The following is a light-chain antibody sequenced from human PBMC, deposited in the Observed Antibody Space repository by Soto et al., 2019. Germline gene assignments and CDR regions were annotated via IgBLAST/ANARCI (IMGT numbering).Light chain of an antibody. V-gene: IGKV3-20*01. CDR1: GAVTSGY. CDR2: DAS. CDR3: QQFSSYPLT. Sequence: VLTQYPSLTLSPGGTVTLTCAASIGAVTSGYYPNWYQQKPGQAPRLLIYDASSRATGIPDRFSGGGSGTDFTLTISRLEPEDFAVYYCQQFSSYPLTFGGGTKVDIK. J-gene: IGKJ4*01.